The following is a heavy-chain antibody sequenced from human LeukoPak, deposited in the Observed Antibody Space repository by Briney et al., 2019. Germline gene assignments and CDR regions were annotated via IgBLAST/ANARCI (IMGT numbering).Heavy chain of an antibody. D-gene: IGHD3-3*01. CDR1: GYSFTSYW. CDR3: ATSTRAGPYYDFWSGYYPNYMDV. Sequence: GESLKISCKGSGYSFTSYWIGWVRQMPGKGLEWMGIIYPGDSDTRYSPSFQGQVTISADKSISTAYLQWSSLKASDTAMYYCATSTRAGPYYDFWSGYYPNYMDVWGKGTTVTVSS. J-gene: IGHJ6*03. V-gene: IGHV5-51*01. CDR2: IYPGDSDT.